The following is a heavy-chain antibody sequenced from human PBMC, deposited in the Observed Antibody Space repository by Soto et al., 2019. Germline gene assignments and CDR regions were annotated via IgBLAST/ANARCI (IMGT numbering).Heavy chain of an antibody. CDR2: INSDGSST. Sequence: GGSLRLSCAASGFTFSSYWMHWVRQAPGKGLVWVSRINSDGSSTSYADSVKGRFTISRDNAKNTLYLQMNSLRAEDTAVYYCARKTGGSGSGYHKYYYYYYMDVWGKGTTVTVSS. V-gene: IGHV3-74*01. CDR1: GFTFSSYW. D-gene: IGHD3-3*01. CDR3: ARKTGGSGSGYHKYYYYYYMDV. J-gene: IGHJ6*03.